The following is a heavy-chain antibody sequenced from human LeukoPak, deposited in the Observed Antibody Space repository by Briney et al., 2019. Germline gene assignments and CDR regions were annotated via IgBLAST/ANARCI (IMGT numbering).Heavy chain of an antibody. CDR2: ISDSGGST. Sequence: GGSLRLSCAASGFTFYTYGMSWVRQAPGKGLEWVSGISDSGGSTYYADSVKGRFTVSRDNSKNTLYLQMNSLRAEDTAVYYCAKSDCSYISCYVLDYWGQGTQVTVSS. D-gene: IGHD2-2*01. CDR1: GFTFYTYG. CDR3: AKSDCSYISCYVLDY. J-gene: IGHJ4*02. V-gene: IGHV3-23*01.